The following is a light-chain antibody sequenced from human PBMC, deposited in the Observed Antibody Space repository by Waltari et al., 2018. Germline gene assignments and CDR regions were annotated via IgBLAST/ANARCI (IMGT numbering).Light chain of an antibody. V-gene: IGKV1-39*01. CDR2: AAS. Sequence: DLQMTQSPSSLSAPVGDRVVITCRASQTISSFLNWYQHKSVQAPTLLIYAASSLQSGVPSRFSGSRSRTDFTLTISRLQPEDLATYYCQPSYITPQTFGQGTKVEIK. CDR3: QPSYITPQT. J-gene: IGKJ1*01. CDR1: QTISSF.